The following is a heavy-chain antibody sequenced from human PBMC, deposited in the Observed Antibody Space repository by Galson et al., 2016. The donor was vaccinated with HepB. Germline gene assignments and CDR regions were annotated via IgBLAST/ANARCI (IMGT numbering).Heavy chain of an antibody. D-gene: IGHD6-13*01. CDR1: GFTFSSYG. J-gene: IGHJ4*02. CDR3: ARPESSSFLAYFDS. CDR2: ISYDGKNK. Sequence: SLRLSCAASGFTFSSYGMHWVRQAPGKGLEWVAVISYDGKNKFYADSMKGRFTISRDSSKNMLYLYMTSLRPEDTAVYYCARPESSSFLAYFDSRGQGILVTVSS. V-gene: IGHV3-30*04.